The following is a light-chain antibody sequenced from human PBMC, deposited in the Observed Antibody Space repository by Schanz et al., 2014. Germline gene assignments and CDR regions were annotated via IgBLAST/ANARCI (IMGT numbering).Light chain of an antibody. CDR3: QQYDNWWT. CDR1: QSVSSN. V-gene: IGKV3-15*01. J-gene: IGKJ1*01. CDR2: GAS. Sequence: EILMTQSPVTLSVSPGDRATLSCRASQSVSSNLAWYQQKPGQAPRLLIYGASTRAIGIPARFSGSGSGTEFTLTISSLQSEDFVVYYCQQYDNWWTFGPGTKVEIK.